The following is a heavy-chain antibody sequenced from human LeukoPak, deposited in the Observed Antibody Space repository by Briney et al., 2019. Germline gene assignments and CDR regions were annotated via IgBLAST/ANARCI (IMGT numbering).Heavy chain of an antibody. CDR1: GFTFSSYE. J-gene: IGHJ4*02. V-gene: IGHV3-48*03. CDR2: ISSSGSTI. CDR3: ARDRYCPNGVCPIV. D-gene: IGHD2-8*01. Sequence: GGSLRLSCAASGFTFSSYEMNWVRQAPGKGLEWVSYISSSGSTIYYADSVKGRFTISRDNAKNSLYLRMNSLRAEDTAVYYCARDRYCPNGVCPIVWGQGTLVTVSS.